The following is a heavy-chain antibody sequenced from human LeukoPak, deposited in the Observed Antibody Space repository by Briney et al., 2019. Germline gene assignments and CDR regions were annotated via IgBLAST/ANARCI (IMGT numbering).Heavy chain of an antibody. CDR2: ISSSSSYI. Sequence: PGGSLRLSCAVSGFTVSNNYMNWVRQAPGKGLEWVSSISSSSSYIYYADSVKGRFTFSRDNAKNSLYLQMNSLRAEDTAVYYCARHRTASDYWGQGTLVTVSS. J-gene: IGHJ4*02. CDR1: GFTVSNNY. D-gene: IGHD3-16*02. V-gene: IGHV3-21*01. CDR3: ARHRTASDY.